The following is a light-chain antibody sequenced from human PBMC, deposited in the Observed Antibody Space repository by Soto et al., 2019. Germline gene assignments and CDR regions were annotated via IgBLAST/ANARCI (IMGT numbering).Light chain of an antibody. CDR3: QQYENLHPLT. CDR2: DAS. J-gene: IGKJ4*01. CDR1: QNIGNF. V-gene: IGKV1-33*01. Sequence: DTQMTQSPSSLSASVGDRVTITCQASQNIGNFLSWYQQRPGKAPKLLIYDASNLETGVPSRFSGSGSGTDFTFTINGLQSEDVATYYCQQYENLHPLTFGGGTKVEIK.